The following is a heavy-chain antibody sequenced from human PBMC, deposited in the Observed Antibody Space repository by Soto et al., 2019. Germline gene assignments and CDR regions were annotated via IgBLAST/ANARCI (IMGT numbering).Heavy chain of an antibody. Sequence: SETLSLTCAVYGGSFSGYYWSWIRQPPGKGLEWIGEINHSGSTNYNPSLKSRVTISVDTSKNQFSLKLSSVTAADTAVYYCAIAREPRYCSSTSCYPNWFDPWGQGTLVTVSS. D-gene: IGHD2-2*01. J-gene: IGHJ5*02. CDR1: GGSFSGYY. V-gene: IGHV4-34*01. CDR2: INHSGST. CDR3: AIAREPRYCSSTSCYPNWFDP.